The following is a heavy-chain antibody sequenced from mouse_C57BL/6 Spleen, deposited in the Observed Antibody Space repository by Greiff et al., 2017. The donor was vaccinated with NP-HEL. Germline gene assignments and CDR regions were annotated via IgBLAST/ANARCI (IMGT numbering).Heavy chain of an antibody. CDR2: IYPSGSGT. Sequence: QVQLKQPGAELVRPGSSVKLSCKASGYTFTSYWMHWVKQRPIQGLEWIGNIYPSGSGTTYNQKFKDKATLTVDTSSSTAYMQLSSLTSVDSAVSYGERHTMDYGGQGTSLTVSS. CDR3: ERHTMDY. V-gene: IGHV1-52*01. J-gene: IGHJ4*01. CDR1: GYTFTSYW.